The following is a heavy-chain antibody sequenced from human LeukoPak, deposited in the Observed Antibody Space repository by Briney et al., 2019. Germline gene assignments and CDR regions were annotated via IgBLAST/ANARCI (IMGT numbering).Heavy chain of an antibody. CDR3: ARGGLGPWGTVTTVDY. CDR2: MYYNGST. V-gene: IGHV4-38-2*02. Sequence: SETLSLTCTVSGYSINNGFYWDWIRQPPGRGLEWIGGMYYNGSTYYNPSLKSRVTISVDTSKNQFSLKLSSVTAADTAVYYCARGGLGPWGTVTTVDYGGQGPRATVP. J-gene: IGHJ4*02. CDR1: GYSINNGFY. D-gene: IGHD4-11*01.